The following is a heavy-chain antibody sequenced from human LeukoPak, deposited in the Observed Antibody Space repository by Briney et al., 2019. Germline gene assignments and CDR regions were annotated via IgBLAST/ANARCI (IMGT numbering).Heavy chain of an antibody. CDR3: ARGRQPENYYGSGSYYFA. D-gene: IGHD3-10*01. J-gene: IGHJ5*02. CDR2: ISGYNGDT. V-gene: IGHV1-18*01. CDR1: GFSFGSFG. Sequence: VASVKVSCKAFGFSFGSFGFNWLRQAPGQGLEWMGWISGYNGDTKYAQKFQATVAMTTDTSTSTVYMELRSLRSDDTAVYYCARGRQPENYYGSGSYYFAWGQGTLVTVSS.